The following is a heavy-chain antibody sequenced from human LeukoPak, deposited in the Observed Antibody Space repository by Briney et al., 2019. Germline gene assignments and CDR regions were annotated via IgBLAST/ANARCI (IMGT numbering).Heavy chain of an antibody. CDR1: GGSFSGYY. J-gene: IGHJ2*01. D-gene: IGHD3-22*01. Sequence: SETLSLTCAVYGGSFSGYYWTWIGQPPGKGLEWIGSIYHSGSTYYNPSLKSRVTISVDTSKNQFSLKLSSVTAADTAVYYCARVVISYFDLWGRGTLVTVSS. CDR3: ARVVISYFDL. CDR2: IYHSGST. V-gene: IGHV4-34*01.